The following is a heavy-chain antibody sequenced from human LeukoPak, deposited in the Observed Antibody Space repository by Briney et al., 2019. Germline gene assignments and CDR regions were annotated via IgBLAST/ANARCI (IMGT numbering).Heavy chain of an antibody. Sequence: ASVKVSCKASGYTFTSNGISWVRQAPGQGLEWMGWISAYNGDTNYAQKLQGRVTMTTDTSTSTAYMELRSLRSGDTAVYYCARTHDVLSGYPPGYYMHFWGKGTTVTVSS. J-gene: IGHJ6*03. CDR2: ISAYNGDT. CDR3: ARTHDVLSGYPPGYYMHF. CDR1: GYTFTSNG. D-gene: IGHD3-3*01. V-gene: IGHV1-18*01.